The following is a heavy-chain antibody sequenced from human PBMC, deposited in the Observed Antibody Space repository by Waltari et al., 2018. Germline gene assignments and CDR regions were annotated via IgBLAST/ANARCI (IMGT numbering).Heavy chain of an antibody. CDR1: GFTFSSYA. V-gene: IGHV3-23*03. Sequence: EVQLLESGGGLVQPGGSLRLSCAASGFTFSSYAMSWVRQAPGRGLEWVSVIYSGGSTYYADSVKGRFTISRDNSKNTLYLQMNSLRAEDTAVYYCAKEGRSGLVVVGDNWFDPWGQGTLVTVSS. D-gene: IGHD2-21*01. CDR2: IYSGGST. J-gene: IGHJ5*02. CDR3: AKEGRSGLVVVGDNWFDP.